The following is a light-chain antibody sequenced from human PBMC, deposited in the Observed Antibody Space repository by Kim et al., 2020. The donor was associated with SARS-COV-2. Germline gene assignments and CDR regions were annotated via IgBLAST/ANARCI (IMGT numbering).Light chain of an antibody. J-gene: IGKJ2*01. CDR2: AAS. CDR3: QQLN. V-gene: IGKV1-9*01. Sequence: SPSSLSASVGDRVTITCRTSQGISGYLAWFQQQPGKAPKLLVYAASTLQGGVPSRFSGSGSGTEFTLTIGSLQPEDFATYYCQQLNIGQGTKLEI. CDR1: QGISGY.